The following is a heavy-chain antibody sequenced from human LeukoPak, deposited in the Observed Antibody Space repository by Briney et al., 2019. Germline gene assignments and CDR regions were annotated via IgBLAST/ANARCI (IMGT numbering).Heavy chain of an antibody. CDR3: VRGGYCSGTSCAHYDGMDV. D-gene: IGHD2-2*01. CDR2: IWYGGSHT. J-gene: IGHJ6*02. CDR1: GFSFSSYG. V-gene: IGHV3-33*01. Sequence: GGSLRLSCAASGFSFSSYGMRWVRQAPGKGLEWVGDIWYGGSHTYYADSVKGRFTISRDNSMNTLYMHMNSLRGEDAAVYYCVRGGYCSGTSCAHYDGMDVWGQGTTVTVSS.